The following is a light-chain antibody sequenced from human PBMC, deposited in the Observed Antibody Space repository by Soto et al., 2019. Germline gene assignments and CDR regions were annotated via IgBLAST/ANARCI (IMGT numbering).Light chain of an antibody. Sequence: EIVMTQSPATLSVYPGERATLSCRASQTVSSNLAWYQQKPGQTPKLLIYVASTRATGIPARFSRSGSGMGFTLTFCSLRSEEFAVYYCQQYKVWPLTFGGGTKVEFK. CDR2: VAS. CDR3: QQYKVWPLT. CDR1: QTVSSN. J-gene: IGKJ4*01. V-gene: IGKV3-15*01.